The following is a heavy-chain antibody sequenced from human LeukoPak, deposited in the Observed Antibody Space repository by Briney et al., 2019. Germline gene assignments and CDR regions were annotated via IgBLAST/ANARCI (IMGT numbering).Heavy chain of an antibody. D-gene: IGHD3-22*01. CDR1: GGSFSGYY. CDR3: ARDSDYYDTSGYCLDY. J-gene: IGHJ4*02. V-gene: IGHV4-34*01. CDR2: INHSGST. Sequence: SETLSLTCAVYGGSFSGYYWSWIRQPPGKGLEWIGEINHSGSTNYNPSLKSRVTISVDTSKNQFSLKLSSVTAADTAVYYCARDSDYYDTSGYCLDYWGQGTLVTVSS.